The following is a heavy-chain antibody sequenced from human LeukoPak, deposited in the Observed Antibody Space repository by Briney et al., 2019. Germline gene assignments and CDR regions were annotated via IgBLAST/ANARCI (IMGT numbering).Heavy chain of an antibody. CDR3: ARHVEYYDFWSGYYTEYYFDY. J-gene: IGHJ4*02. D-gene: IGHD3-3*01. CDR2: IYPGDSDT. CDR1: GYSFTSYW. Sequence: GESLKISCKGSGYSFTSYWIGWVRQMPGKGLEWMGIIYPGDSDTRYSPSFQGQVTISADKSISTAHLQWSSLKASDTAMYYCARHVEYYDFWSGYYTEYYFDYWGQGTLVTVSS. V-gene: IGHV5-51*01.